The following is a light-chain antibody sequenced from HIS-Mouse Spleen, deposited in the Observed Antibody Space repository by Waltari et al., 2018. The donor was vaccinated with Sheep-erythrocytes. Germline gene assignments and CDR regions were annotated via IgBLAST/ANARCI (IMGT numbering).Light chain of an antibody. CDR3: SSYAGSNNWV. V-gene: IGLV2-8*01. J-gene: IGLJ3*02. CDR1: SSDVGGYNC. Sequence: QSALTQPPSASGSPGQSVTISCTGTSSDVGGYNCFSWYQQHPGKAPNLMIYEVSKRPSGVPDRFSGSKSGNTASLTVSGLQAEDEADYYCSSYAGSNNWVFGGGTKLTVL. CDR2: EVS.